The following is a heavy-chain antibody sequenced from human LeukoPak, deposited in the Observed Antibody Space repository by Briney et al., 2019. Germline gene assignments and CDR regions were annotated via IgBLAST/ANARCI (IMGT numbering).Heavy chain of an antibody. CDR2: ISAYNGNT. J-gene: IGHJ5*02. CDR3: ARVNLHWFDP. CDR1: GYTFTSYY. V-gene: IGHV1-18*04. Sequence: ASVKVSCKASGYTFTSYYMHWVRQAPGQGLEWMGWISAYNGNTNYAQKLQGRVTMTTDTSTSTAYMELRSLRSDDTAVYYCARVNLHWFDPWGQGTLVTVSS.